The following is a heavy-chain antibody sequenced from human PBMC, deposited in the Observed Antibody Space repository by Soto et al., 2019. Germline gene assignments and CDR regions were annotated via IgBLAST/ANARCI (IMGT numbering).Heavy chain of an antibody. J-gene: IGHJ4*02. V-gene: IGHV4-39*01. Sequence: SETLSLTCTVPGGSISSSSYYWGWIRQPPGKGLEWIGSIYYSGSTYYNPSLKSRVTISVDTSRNQFSLKLSSVTAADTPLYYCARHYRAWNYYYSSGFYKSYFDFWGQGTLDTVSS. CDR1: GGSISSSSYY. CDR2: IYYSGST. CDR3: ARHYRAWNYYYSSGFYKSYFDF. D-gene: IGHD3-22*01.